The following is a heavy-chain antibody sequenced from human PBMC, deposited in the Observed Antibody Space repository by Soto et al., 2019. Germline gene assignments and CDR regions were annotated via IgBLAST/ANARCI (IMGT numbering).Heavy chain of an antibody. CDR1: GGTFSSYA. D-gene: IGHD5-12*01. V-gene: IGHV1-69*01. Sequence: QVQLVQSGAEVKKPGSSVKVSCKASGGTFSSYAISWVRQAPGQGLEWMGGIIPIFGTANYAQKFQGRVTIIADESTITAYMERSSLRSEDTAMYYWSISPIDVWLGHDYYGMDVWGQGTTVTVSS. J-gene: IGHJ6*02. CDR2: IIPIFGTA. CDR3: SISPIDVWLGHDYYGMDV.